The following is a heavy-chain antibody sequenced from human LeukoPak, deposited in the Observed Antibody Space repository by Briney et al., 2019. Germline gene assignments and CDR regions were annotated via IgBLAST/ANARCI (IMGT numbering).Heavy chain of an antibody. D-gene: IGHD5-18*01. J-gene: IGHJ4*02. V-gene: IGHV1-18*01. CDR2: VSAYNGNT. CDR3: ARGIGDTAMAYYFDY. Sequence: ASVKVSCKASGYTFTNYGISWVRQAPGQGLEWMGWVSAYNGNTNYAQKLRGRVTMTTDTSTSAAYMELRSLRSDDTAVYYCARGIGDTAMAYYFDYWGQGTLVTVSS. CDR1: GYTFTNYG.